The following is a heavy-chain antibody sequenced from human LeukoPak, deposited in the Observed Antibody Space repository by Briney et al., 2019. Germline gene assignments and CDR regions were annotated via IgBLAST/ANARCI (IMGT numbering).Heavy chain of an antibody. D-gene: IGHD1-14*01. V-gene: IGHV3-30*18. Sequence: GGSLRLSCAASGFTFSSYGMHWVRQAPGKGLEWVAVISYDGSNKYYADSVKGRFTISRDNSKSTLYLQMNSLRAEDTAVYYCAKGSEPYYYYYGMDVWGQGTTVTVSS. CDR2: ISYDGSNK. J-gene: IGHJ6*02. CDR1: GFTFSSYG. CDR3: AKGSEPYYYYYGMDV.